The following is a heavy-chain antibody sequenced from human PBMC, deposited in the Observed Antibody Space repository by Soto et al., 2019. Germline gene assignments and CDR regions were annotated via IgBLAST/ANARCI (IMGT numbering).Heavy chain of an antibody. V-gene: IGHV4-31*03. CDR3: ARDLDADGGSYWYFDL. D-gene: IGHD3-16*01. J-gene: IGHJ2*01. CDR2: IYNSETT. Sequence: QVQLQESGPGLVKPSQTLSLTCTVSGGSINSGDYYWSWIRQHPGKGLEWIGYIYNSETTYYNPSLKSRVTISVDTSENQFSLELTSVTAADTAVYYCARDLDADGGSYWYFDLWGRGTLVTVSS. CDR1: GGSINSGDYY.